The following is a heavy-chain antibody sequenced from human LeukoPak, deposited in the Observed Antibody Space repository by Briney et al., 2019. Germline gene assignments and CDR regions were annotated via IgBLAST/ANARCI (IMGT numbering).Heavy chain of an antibody. CDR1: GFPFSTYE. CDR2: ISSGGATI. Sequence: GGSLRLSCAASGFPFSTYEMNWVRQAPGKGLEWVSYISSGGATICYTDSVKGRFTISRDSAKNSLYLQMNSLRAEDTAVYYCARGRYGSETYFPNFDYWGQGTLVTVFS. V-gene: IGHV3-48*03. CDR3: ARGRYGSETYFPNFDY. J-gene: IGHJ4*02. D-gene: IGHD3-10*01.